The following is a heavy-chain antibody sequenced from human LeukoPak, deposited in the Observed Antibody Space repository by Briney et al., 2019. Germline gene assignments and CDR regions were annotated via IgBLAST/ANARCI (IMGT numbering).Heavy chain of an antibody. Sequence: SVKVSCKASGGTFNAISWVRQAPGEGLEWMGGIIPIFGTANYAQKFQGRVTITADKSTSTAYMELSSLRSEDTAVYYCASDTYYDFWSGYSRADYYYYMDVWGKGTTVTVSS. J-gene: IGHJ6*03. CDR3: ASDTYYDFWSGYSRADYYYYMDV. CDR1: GGTFNA. D-gene: IGHD3-3*01. CDR2: IIPIFGTA. V-gene: IGHV1-69*06.